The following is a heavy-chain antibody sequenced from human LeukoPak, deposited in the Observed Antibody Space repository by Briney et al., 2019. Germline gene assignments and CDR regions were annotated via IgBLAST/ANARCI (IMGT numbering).Heavy chain of an antibody. V-gene: IGHV4-39*01. CDR1: GGSISSSSYY. D-gene: IGHD1-26*01. CDR2: IYYSGST. CDR3: ASMSSGSYYRFDY. J-gene: IGHJ4*02. Sequence: SETLSLTCTVSGGSISSSSYYWGWIRQPPGKGLEWIGSIYYSGSTYYNPSLKSRVTISVDTSKNQFSLKLSSVTAADTAVYYCASMSSGSYYRFDYWGQGTLVTVSS.